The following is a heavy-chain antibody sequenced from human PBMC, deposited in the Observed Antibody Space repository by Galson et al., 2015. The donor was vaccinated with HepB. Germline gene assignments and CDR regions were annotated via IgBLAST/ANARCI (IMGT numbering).Heavy chain of an antibody. Sequence: SLRLSCAASGFSVSDNYMSWVRQAPGKWLEWVSIINIGGTAYYSGSVRGRFTISRDNSKNTLYLQMNSLRAEDTAVYYCAKGGGFLLRDWGQGTLVAVSS. D-gene: IGHD2-15*01. CDR3: AKGGGFLLRD. CDR2: INIGGTA. CDR1: GFSVSDNY. J-gene: IGHJ4*02. V-gene: IGHV3-53*01.